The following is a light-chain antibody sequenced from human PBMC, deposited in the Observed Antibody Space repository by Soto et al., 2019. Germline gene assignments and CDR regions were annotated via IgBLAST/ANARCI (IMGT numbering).Light chain of an antibody. CDR1: QGLVYSDGNIY. Sequence: DVVMNQSPLSLPVPLGQPVSIXXRSXQGLVYSDGNIYVNGVQQRPGQSPRXXSYQVSNRDSLVPDRFSGRGAVTYFTLKISRVEAADVGVYSCMQGTHGPSAFGQGTRLEIK. V-gene: IGKV2-30*01. J-gene: IGKJ5*01. CDR2: QVS. CDR3: MQGTHGPSA.